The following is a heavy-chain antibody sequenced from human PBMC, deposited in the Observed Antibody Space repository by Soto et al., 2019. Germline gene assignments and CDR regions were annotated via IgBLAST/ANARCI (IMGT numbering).Heavy chain of an antibody. Sequence: SETLSLTCTVSGGSISSGGYYWSWIRQHPGKGLEWIGYIYYSGSTYYNPSLKSRVTISVDTSKNQFSLKLSSVTAADTAVYYCARALAAMGLDYFIAARAFDAFDIWGQGTMVTVSS. D-gene: IGHD6-6*01. J-gene: IGHJ3*02. V-gene: IGHV4-31*03. CDR3: ARALAAMGLDYFIAARAFDAFDI. CDR1: GGSISSGGYY. CDR2: IYYSGST.